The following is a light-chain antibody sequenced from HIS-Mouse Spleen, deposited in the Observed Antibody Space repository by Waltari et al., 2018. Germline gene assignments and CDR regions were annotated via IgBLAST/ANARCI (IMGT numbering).Light chain of an antibody. J-gene: IGLJ2*01. CDR3: SSYTSSSTHVV. CDR1: SSDVCGYNY. CDR2: EVI. Sequence: QSALTQPASVSGSPGQSITISCTGTSSDVCGYNYVSWYQQHPGKAPKLMIYEVINRPSGVSNRVSGSKSGNTASLTISGLQAEDEADYYCSSYTSSSTHVVFGGGTKLTVL. V-gene: IGLV2-14*01.